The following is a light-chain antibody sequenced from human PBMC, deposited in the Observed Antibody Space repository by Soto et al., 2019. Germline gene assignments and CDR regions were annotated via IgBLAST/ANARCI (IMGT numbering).Light chain of an antibody. CDR3: SSYTTSSLYV. Sequence: QSVLTQPASVSGSPGQSITISCTGTSNDVGGYNYVPWYQQHPGKAPKVIIYDVNYRPSGVSDRFSGSKSGNTASLTISGLQAEDEADYYCSSYTTSSLYVFGTGTKVTVL. CDR1: SNDVGGYNY. J-gene: IGLJ1*01. V-gene: IGLV2-14*01. CDR2: DVN.